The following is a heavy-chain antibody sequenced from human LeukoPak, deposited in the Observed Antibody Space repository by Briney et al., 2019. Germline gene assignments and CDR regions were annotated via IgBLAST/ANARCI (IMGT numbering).Heavy chain of an antibody. CDR1: GGSISSYY. V-gene: IGHV4-59*01. CDR2: IYYSGST. J-gene: IGHJ4*02. D-gene: IGHD5-12*01. Sequence: SETLSLTCTVSGGSISSYYWSWIRQPPGKGLEWIGYIYYSGSTNYNPSLKSRVTISVDTSKNQFSPKLSSVTAADTAVYYCARVLSGYDYYFDYWGRGTLVTVSS. CDR3: ARVLSGYDYYFDY.